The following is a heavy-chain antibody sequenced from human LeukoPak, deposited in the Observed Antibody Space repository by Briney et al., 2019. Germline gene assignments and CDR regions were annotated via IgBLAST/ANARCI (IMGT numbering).Heavy chain of an antibody. CDR1: GFTFSSYG. CDR2: ISGSGGST. J-gene: IGHJ4*02. CDR3: ARDGGYGYFDY. V-gene: IGHV3-23*01. D-gene: IGHD5-12*01. Sequence: HSGGSLRLSCAASGFTFSSYGMSWVRQAPGKGLEWVSAISGSGGSTYYADSVKGRFTISRDNIKNSLYLQMNSLRAEDTAVYYCARDGGYGYFDYWGQGTLVTVSS.